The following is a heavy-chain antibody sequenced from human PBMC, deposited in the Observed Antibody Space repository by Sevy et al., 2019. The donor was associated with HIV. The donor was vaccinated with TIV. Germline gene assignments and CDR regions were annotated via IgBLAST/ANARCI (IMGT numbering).Heavy chain of an antibody. CDR1: GFTFSSYS. J-gene: IGHJ3*02. Sequence: GGSLRLSCAASGFTFSSYSMNWVRQAPGKGLEWVSSISSSSSYIYYAHSVKGRFTISRDNAKNSLYLQMNSLRAEDTAVYYCARDPSRRNAFDIWGQGTMVTVSS. V-gene: IGHV3-21*01. CDR2: ISSSSSYI. CDR3: ARDPSRRNAFDI.